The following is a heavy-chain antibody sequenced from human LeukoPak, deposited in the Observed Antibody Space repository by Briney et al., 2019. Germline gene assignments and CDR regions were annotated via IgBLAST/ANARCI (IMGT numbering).Heavy chain of an antibody. CDR3: AKDAYYYDSSGYYPGFDY. CDR1: GFTFSSYG. V-gene: IGHV3-30*18. J-gene: IGHJ4*02. CDR2: ISYDGSNK. Sequence: PGGSLRLSRAASGFTFSSYGMHWVRQAPGKGLEWVAVISYDGSNKYYADSVKGRFTISRDNSKNTLYLQMNSLRAEDTAVYYCAKDAYYYDSSGYYPGFDYWGQGTLVTVSS. D-gene: IGHD3-22*01.